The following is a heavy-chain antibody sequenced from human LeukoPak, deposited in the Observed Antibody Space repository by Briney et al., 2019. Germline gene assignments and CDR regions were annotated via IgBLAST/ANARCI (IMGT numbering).Heavy chain of an antibody. J-gene: IGHJ4*02. CDR1: GFTFSTYW. V-gene: IGHV3-7*04. Sequence: GGSLRLSCAASGFTFSTYWMSWVRQAPGTGLEWVASIKQDGSEKSYVDSVKGRFTISRDNAKNSLYLQMNSLRTEDTAVYYCARGGYQLLWYWGQGTLVTVSS. D-gene: IGHD2-2*01. CDR2: IKQDGSEK. CDR3: ARGGYQLLWY.